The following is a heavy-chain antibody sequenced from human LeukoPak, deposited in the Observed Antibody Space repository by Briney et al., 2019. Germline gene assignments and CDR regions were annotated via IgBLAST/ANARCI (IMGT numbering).Heavy chain of an antibody. Sequence: SQTLSLTCAVSGDSVSNKNAAWNWIRQSPSRGLEWLGRTYYRSEWHTDYAFTVKGRITINADTSKNQFSLQLGYVTPEDTAVYYCASGWALSWGQGTLVTVSS. J-gene: IGHJ5*02. CDR3: ASGWALS. D-gene: IGHD1-26*01. CDR1: GDSVSNKNAA. CDR2: TYYRSEWHT. V-gene: IGHV6-1*01.